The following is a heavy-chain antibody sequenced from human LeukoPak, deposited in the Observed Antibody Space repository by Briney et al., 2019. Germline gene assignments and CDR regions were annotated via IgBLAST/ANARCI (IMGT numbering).Heavy chain of an antibody. CDR1: GFTFSSYE. CDR3: ARALYYDFWFDY. V-gene: IGHV3-48*03. CDR2: ISSSGSTI. Sequence: PGGSLRLSXAASGFTFSSYEMNWVRQAPGKGLEWVSYISSSGSTIYYADSVKGRFTISRDNAKNSLYLQMNSLRAEDTAVYYCARALYYDFWFDYWGQGTLVTVSS. J-gene: IGHJ4*02. D-gene: IGHD3-3*01.